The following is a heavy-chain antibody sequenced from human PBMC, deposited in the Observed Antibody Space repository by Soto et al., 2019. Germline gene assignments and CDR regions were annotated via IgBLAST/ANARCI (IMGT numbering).Heavy chain of an antibody. V-gene: IGHV1-69*06. CDR1: GGTFSSYA. CDR2: IIPIFGTA. J-gene: IGHJ4*02. Sequence: QVQLVQSGAEVKKPGSSAKVSCTASGGTFSSYAISWVRQAPGQGLEWMGGIIPIFGTANYAQKFQGRVTITADKSTSTAYMELRSVRSEDTAVYYCARVEKDYYDSSGSLDYWGQGTLVTVSS. D-gene: IGHD3-22*01. CDR3: ARVEKDYYDSSGSLDY.